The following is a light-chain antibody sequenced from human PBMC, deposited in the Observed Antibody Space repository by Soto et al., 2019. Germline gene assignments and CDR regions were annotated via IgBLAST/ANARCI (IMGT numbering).Light chain of an antibody. V-gene: IGKV3-20*01. Sequence: EVVLTQSPGTLSLFPGERATLSCRASQSVSSSYLAWFQQKPGQAPRLLIYGASSRATGIPDRFSGSGSGTDFTLTIRRLEPEDFAVYYCQQYGRSPYTFGQGTKLEIK. CDR3: QQYGRSPYT. CDR2: GAS. J-gene: IGKJ2*01. CDR1: QSVSSSY.